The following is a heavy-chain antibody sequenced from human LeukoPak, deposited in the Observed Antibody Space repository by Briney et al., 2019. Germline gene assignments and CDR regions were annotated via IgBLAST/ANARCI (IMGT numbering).Heavy chain of an antibody. D-gene: IGHD1-7*01. CDR2: IKQDGSEK. CDR3: ARAGSNWNYVY. CDR1: GFTLRGFL. V-gene: IGHV3-7*01. J-gene: IGHJ4*02. Sequence: PGGSLRLSCAASGFTLRGFLMSWVRQTPGKGLEWVANIKQDGSEKYYADPVKGRFTISRDNTKNSLSLQMNSLRAEDTAVYYCARAGSNWNYVYWGQGTLVTVSS.